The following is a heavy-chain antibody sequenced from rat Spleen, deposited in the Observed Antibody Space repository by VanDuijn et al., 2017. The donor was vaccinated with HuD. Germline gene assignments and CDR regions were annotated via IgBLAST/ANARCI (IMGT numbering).Heavy chain of an antibody. V-gene: IGHV5-7*01. CDR1: GISFSSFA. CDR3: ATHGGGYGWFAY. Sequence: EVQLVESGGDLVQPGRSLKLSCAASGISFSSFAMAWVRQAPKKGLEWVATITSGGITTYYRGSVRGRFTISGDDAKTTLYLQMDSLRSGDTATYYCATHGGGYGWFAYWGQGTLVTVSS. J-gene: IGHJ3*01. D-gene: IGHD4-4*01. CDR2: ITSGGITT.